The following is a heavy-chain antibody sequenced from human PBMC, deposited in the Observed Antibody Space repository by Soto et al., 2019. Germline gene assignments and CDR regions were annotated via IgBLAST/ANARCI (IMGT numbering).Heavy chain of an antibody. V-gene: IGHV3-7*03. Sequence: PGGSLRLSCAASGFTFSSYWMSWVRQAPGKGLEWVANIKQDGSEKYYVDSVKGRFTISRDNAKNSLYLQMNSLRAEDTAVYYCAKFDRIVVVITPFDYWGQGTLVTVSS. D-gene: IGHD3-22*01. J-gene: IGHJ4*02. CDR3: AKFDRIVVVITPFDY. CDR2: IKQDGSEK. CDR1: GFTFSSYW.